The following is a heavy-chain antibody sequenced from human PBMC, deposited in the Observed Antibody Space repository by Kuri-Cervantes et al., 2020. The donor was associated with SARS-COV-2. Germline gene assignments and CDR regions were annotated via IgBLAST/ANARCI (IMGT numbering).Heavy chain of an antibody. CDR3: ATDHKEVHDYVWGSYRHYYFDY. J-gene: IGHJ4*02. Sequence: ASVKVSCKASGGAFSSYAISWVRQAPGKGLEWMGGFDPEDGETINAQKFQGRVTMTEDTSTDTAYMELSSLRSEDTAVYYCATDHKEVHDYVWGSYRHYYFDYWGQGTLVTVSS. V-gene: IGHV1-24*01. CDR2: FDPEDGET. CDR1: GGAFSSYA. D-gene: IGHD3-16*02.